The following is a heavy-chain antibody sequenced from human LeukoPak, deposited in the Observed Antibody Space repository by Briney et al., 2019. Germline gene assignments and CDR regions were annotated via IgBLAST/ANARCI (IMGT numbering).Heavy chain of an antibody. CDR3: AREQIIVAAIYFDY. D-gene: IGHD2-2*02. CDR1: GFTFSDAW. CDR2: IYSGGNT. Sequence: GGSLRLSCAVSGFTFSDAWMTWVRQAPGKGLEWVSVIYSGGNTYYADSVKGRFTISRDNSKNTLYLQMNSLRAEDTAVYYCAREQIIVAAIYFDYWGQGTLVTVSS. J-gene: IGHJ4*02. V-gene: IGHV3-53*01.